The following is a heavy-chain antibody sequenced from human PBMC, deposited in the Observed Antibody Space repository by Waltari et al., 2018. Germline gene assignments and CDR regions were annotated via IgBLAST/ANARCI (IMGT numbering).Heavy chain of an antibody. D-gene: IGHD3-3*01. Sequence: EVQLVESGGGLVQPGGSLRLSCAASGFTFSSYWMSWVRQAPGEGQEWVANIKQEGSEKNYVDSGKGRFTISRDNAKNSLYLQVNSRRFEDAAVYYCASTYDSWSGSLRFDPWGQGTLVTVSS. J-gene: IGHJ5*02. CDR1: GFTFSSYW. CDR3: ASTYDSWSGSLRFDP. V-gene: IGHV3-7*05. CDR2: IKQEGSEK.